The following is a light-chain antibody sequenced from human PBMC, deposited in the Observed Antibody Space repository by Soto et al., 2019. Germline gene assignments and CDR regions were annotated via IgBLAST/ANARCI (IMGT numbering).Light chain of an antibody. CDR2: DAS. J-gene: IGKJ1*01. V-gene: IGKV3-11*01. CDR3: QQRASWPWT. Sequence: EIVLTQSPATLSLSPGERATLSCRASQNVSRFLAWYQRRPGQAPRLLIYDASNRAAAIPARFSGSGSGTDYTLTISSLEPEDFAIYYCQQRASWPWTFGQGTKVDIK. CDR1: QNVSRF.